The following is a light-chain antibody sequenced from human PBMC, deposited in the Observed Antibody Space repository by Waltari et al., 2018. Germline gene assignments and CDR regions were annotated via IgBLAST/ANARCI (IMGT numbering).Light chain of an antibody. V-gene: IGKV1-39*01. J-gene: IGKJ4*01. CDR3: QQSYSTHLT. Sequence: DIQMTQSPSSLSASVGDRVTITCRASQSISSYLNWYQQKPGKAPKLLIYAASSLQSGVPSRVSGSGSGTDFTLTISSLQPEDFATYYCQQSYSTHLTFGGGTKVEIK. CDR2: AAS. CDR1: QSISSY.